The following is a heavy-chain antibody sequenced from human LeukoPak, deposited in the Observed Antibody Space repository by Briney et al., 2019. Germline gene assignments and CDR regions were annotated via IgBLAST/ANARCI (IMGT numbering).Heavy chain of an antibody. CDR1: GFPLTTYW. D-gene: IGHD5-12*01. CDR3: AKDPVDKDIDRWFDP. Sequence: GGSLTLSCAATGFPLTTYWMSWVRQAPGKGLEWVANINEDGYEKYYVGSVKGRFTISRDNAKNSLYLHMSGLRVEDTAVYYCAKDPVDKDIDRWFDPWGQGTLVTASS. J-gene: IGHJ5*02. CDR2: INEDGYEK. V-gene: IGHV3-7*03.